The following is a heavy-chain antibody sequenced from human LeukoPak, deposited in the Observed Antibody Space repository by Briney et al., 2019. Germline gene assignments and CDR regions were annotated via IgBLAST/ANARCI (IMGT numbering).Heavy chain of an antibody. CDR1: GGSFSGYY. CDR2: INHSGST. J-gene: IGHJ5*02. CDR3: ARGWYSSNWFDP. V-gene: IGHV4-34*01. Sequence: SETLSLTCAVYGGSFSGYYWSWIRQPPGKRLEWIGEINHSGSTNYNPSLKSRVTISVDTSKNQFSLKLSSVTAADTAVYYCARGWYSSNWFDPWGQGTLVTVSS. D-gene: IGHD1-26*01.